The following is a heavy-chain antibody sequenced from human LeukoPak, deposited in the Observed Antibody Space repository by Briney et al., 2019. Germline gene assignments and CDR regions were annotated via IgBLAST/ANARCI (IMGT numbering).Heavy chain of an antibody. CDR3: TRDPRALDY. CDR1: GFTFNRYS. CDR2: IAYTGTI. Sequence: GGSLRLSCAASGFTFNRYSTNWVRQAPGKGLEWVSYIAYTGTIHYADSVKGRFTISRDDAKNSLYLHMNSLRAEDTAVYYCTRDPRALDYWGQGTLVTVSS. V-gene: IGHV3-48*01. J-gene: IGHJ4*02.